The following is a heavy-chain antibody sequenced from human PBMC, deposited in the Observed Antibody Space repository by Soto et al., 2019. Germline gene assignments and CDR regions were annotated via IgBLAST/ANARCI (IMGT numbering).Heavy chain of an antibody. D-gene: IGHD2-2*01. J-gene: IGHJ6*03. CDR1: AYNFPYFW. CDR3: ARHQKPAGRLSALEC. Sequence: GESLKISCEGSAYNFPYFWITWVRQMPGKGLEWMGTIDPSDSYTDYSPSFQGHVSLSADKSSSTSYLQWSSLKASDTGMYYCARHQKPAGRLSALECWGRGSTV. V-gene: IGHV5-10-1*01. CDR2: IDPSDSYT.